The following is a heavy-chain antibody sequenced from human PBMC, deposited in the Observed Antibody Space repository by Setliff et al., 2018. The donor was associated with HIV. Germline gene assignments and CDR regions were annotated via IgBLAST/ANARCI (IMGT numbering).Heavy chain of an antibody. V-gene: IGHV3-48*03. CDR2: ISTSGNRI. J-gene: IGHJ4*02. D-gene: IGHD1-26*01. CDR3: AKAGAVIIDQRLDS. Sequence: GGSLRLSCAASGFTFSSYEMNWVRQAPGKGLEWVSYISTSGNRIHYADSVKGRFTISRDNAKNSLYLQMDSLRAEDTAVYYCAKAGAVIIDQRLDSWGQGTLVTVSS. CDR1: GFTFSSYE.